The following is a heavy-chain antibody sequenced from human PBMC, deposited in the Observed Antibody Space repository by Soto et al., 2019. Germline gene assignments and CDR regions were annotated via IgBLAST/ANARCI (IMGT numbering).Heavy chain of an antibody. V-gene: IGHV2-26*01. CDR2: IFSNDEK. Sequence: GSGPTLVNPTETLTLTRTVSGFSLSNARMGVSWIRQPPGKALEWHAHIFSNDEKSYSTSLKSRLTISKDTSKSQVVLTMTNMDPVDTATYYCARNRGYSYGYCDYWGQGTLVTVSS. CDR3: ARNRGYSYGYCDY. D-gene: IGHD5-18*01. J-gene: IGHJ4*02. CDR1: GFSLSNARMG.